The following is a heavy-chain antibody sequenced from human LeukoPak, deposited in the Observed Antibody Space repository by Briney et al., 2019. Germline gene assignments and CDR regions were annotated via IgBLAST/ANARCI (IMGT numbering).Heavy chain of an antibody. J-gene: IGHJ4*02. CDR2: ISGSGGST. D-gene: IGHD6-13*01. CDR3: TRDSGSSWFFDY. CDR1: GFTFSSYA. V-gene: IGHV3-23*01. Sequence: GGSLRLSCAASGFTFSSYAMSWVRQAPGKGLEWVSAISGSGGSTYYADSVKGRFTISRDNSKNTLYLQMNSLRAEDTAVYYCTRDSGSSWFFDYWGQGTLVTVSS.